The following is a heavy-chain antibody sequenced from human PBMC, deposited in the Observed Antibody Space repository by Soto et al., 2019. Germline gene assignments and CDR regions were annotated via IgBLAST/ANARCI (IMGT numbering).Heavy chain of an antibody. J-gene: IGHJ6*03. V-gene: IGHV4-34*01. Sequence: QVQLQQWGAGLLKHSETLSLTCAVYGGSFSGYQWSWIRQTPGKGLEWIGEINDSGNINYNPSLKRRCTILLDTPKKQISLKLSSVTAADSAVYYCARGLILWFGELSRRGGYYYYMDVWGKGTTVTVSS. D-gene: IGHD3-10*01. CDR2: INDSGNI. CDR1: GGSFSGYQ. CDR3: ARGLILWFGELSRRGGYYYYMDV.